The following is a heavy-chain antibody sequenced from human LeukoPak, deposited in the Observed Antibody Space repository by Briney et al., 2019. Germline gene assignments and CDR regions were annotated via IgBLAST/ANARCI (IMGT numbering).Heavy chain of an antibody. V-gene: IGHV1-2*02. CDR2: INPKNAAT. CDR1: GYTFTGHY. D-gene: IGHD3-16*01. J-gene: IGHJ4*02. CDR3: ARTLYIASAPGGFDY. Sequence: ASVKVSCKASGYTFTGHYIHWVRQAPGQGLEWMGWINPKNAATNYAQKFQGRVTMTRDTSTGTVYMEVNTLRSDDTAVYYCARTLYIASAPGGFDYWGQGTLVTVSS.